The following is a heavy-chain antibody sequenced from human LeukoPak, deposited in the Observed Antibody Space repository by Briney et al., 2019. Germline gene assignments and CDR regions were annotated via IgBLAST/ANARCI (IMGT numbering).Heavy chain of an antibody. J-gene: IGHJ5*02. CDR1: GGTFSSYA. CDR3: ARESSDYYDSSGYPNWFDP. V-gene: IGHV1-2*04. CDR2: INPDSGGT. Sequence: ASVKVSCKASGGTFSSYAISWVRQAPGQGLEWMGWINPDSGGTNYAQKFQGWVTMTRDTSISTAYMELSRLRSDDTAVYYCARESSDYYDSSGYPNWFDPWGQGTLVTVSS. D-gene: IGHD3-22*01.